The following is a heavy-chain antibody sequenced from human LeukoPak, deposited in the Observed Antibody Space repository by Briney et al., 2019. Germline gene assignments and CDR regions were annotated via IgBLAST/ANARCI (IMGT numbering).Heavy chain of an antibody. J-gene: IGHJ6*03. D-gene: IGHD1-1*01. CDR3: ARRYIERRGYYYYMDV. CDR2: IYLGDSDT. CDR1: GYSFTSYW. Sequence: GESLKISCKGSGYSFTSYWIGWVRQMPGKGLEWMGIIYLGDSDTRYNPSFQGQVPISADKSISPAYLQWSGLKASDTAMHYCARRYIERRGYYYYMDVWGKGTRVTVSS. V-gene: IGHV5-51*01.